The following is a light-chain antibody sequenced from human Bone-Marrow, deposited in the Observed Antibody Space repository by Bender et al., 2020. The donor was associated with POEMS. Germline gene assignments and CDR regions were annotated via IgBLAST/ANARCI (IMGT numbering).Light chain of an antibody. CDR2: DVS. CDR3: SSYTSSSTFVV. Sequence: QSALTQPASVSGSPGQSITISCTGTSSDVGAYDYVSWYQHHPGSAPKLVIYDVSNRPSGISNRLSGSKSGNTASLTISGLQADDEADYYCSSYTSSSTFVVFGGGTKLTVL. J-gene: IGLJ2*01. V-gene: IGLV2-14*03. CDR1: SSDVGAYDY.